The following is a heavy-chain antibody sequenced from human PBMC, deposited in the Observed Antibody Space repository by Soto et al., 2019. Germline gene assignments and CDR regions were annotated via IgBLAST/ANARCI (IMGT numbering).Heavy chain of an antibody. V-gene: IGHV4-59*01. CDR3: ARSSDDILTGYTLDY. CDR1: GGSISSYY. D-gene: IGHD3-9*01. J-gene: IGHJ4*02. CDR2: IYYSGST. Sequence: KTSETLSLTCTVSGGSISSYYWSWIRQPPGKGLEWIGYIYYSGSTNYNPSLKSRVTISVDTSKNQFSLKLSSVTAADTAVYYCARSSDDILTGYTLDYWGQGTLVTVSS.